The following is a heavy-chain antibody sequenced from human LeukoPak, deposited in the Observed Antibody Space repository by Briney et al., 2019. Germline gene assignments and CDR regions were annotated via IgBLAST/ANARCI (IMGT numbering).Heavy chain of an antibody. V-gene: IGHV4-34*01. CDR3: ARGMVRGVIHLFFDY. J-gene: IGHJ4*02. D-gene: IGHD3-10*01. Sequence: SETLSLTCAVYGGSFSGYYWSWIRQPPGKGLEWIGEINHSGSTNYNPSLKSRVTISVDTSKNQFSLKLSSVTAADTAVYYCARGMVRGVIHLFFDYWGQGTLVTVSS. CDR2: INHSGST. CDR1: GGSFSGYY.